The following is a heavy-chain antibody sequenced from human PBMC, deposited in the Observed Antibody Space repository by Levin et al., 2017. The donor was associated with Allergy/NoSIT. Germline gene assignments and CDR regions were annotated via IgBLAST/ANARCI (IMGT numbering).Heavy chain of an antibody. CDR3: ARGDDDSSSGYFDL. Sequence: SQTLSLTCTVSGGSISSYYWSWIRQPPGKGLEWIGYIYYSGSTNYNPSLKSRVTISVDTSKNQFSLKLSSVTAADTAVYYCARGDDDSSSGYFDLWGRGTLVTVSS. CDR2: IYYSGST. V-gene: IGHV4-59*01. J-gene: IGHJ2*01. CDR1: GGSISSYY. D-gene: IGHD6-13*01.